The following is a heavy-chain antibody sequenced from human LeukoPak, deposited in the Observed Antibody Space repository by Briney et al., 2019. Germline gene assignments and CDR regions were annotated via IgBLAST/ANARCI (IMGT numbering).Heavy chain of an antibody. CDR1: GFTFSRYW. CDR2: IKQDGSEK. J-gene: IGHJ6*03. CDR3: AREKEGYCSRTSCYLDYYYYYMDV. D-gene: IGHD2-2*01. V-gene: IGHV3-7*01. Sequence: GGSLRLSCAASGFTFSRYWMTWVRQAPGKGLEWVANIKQDGSEKCYVDSVKGRFTISRDNAKNSLYLQMNSLRAEDTAVYYCAREKEGYCSRTSCYLDYYYYYMDVWGKGTTVTISS.